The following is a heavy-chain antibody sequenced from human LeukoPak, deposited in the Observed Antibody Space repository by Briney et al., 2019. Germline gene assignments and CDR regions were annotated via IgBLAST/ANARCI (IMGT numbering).Heavy chain of an antibody. D-gene: IGHD4-17*01. CDR2: INPSGGST. CDR3: ARTLGQYGDYDY. V-gene: IGHV1-46*03. Sequence: ASVKVSCKASGYTFTSYYMQWVRQAPGQGLEWMGIINPSGGSTSYAPKFQGRVTMTRDTSTSTVYMELSSLKSEDTAVYYCARTLGQYGDYDYWGQGTLVTVSS. J-gene: IGHJ4*02. CDR1: GYTFTSYY.